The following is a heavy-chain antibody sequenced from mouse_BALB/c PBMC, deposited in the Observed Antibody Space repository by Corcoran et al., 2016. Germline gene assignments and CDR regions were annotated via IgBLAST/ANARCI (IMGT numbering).Heavy chain of an antibody. CDR2: IDPANGNT. CDR3: ASSITTVALDY. Sequence: EVQLQQSGAELVKSGASVKLSCTASGFNIKDTYMHWVKQRPEQGLEWIGRIDPANGNTKYDPKFQGKATITADTSSNTAYLQLSSLTSEDTAVYYCASSITTVALDYWGQGTTLTVSS. CDR1: GFNIKDTY. J-gene: IGHJ2*01. D-gene: IGHD1-1*01. V-gene: IGHV14-3*02.